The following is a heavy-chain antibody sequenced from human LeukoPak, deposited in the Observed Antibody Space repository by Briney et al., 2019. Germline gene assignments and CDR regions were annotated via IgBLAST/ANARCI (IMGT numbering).Heavy chain of an antibody. CDR1: GFTFSSYS. CDR2: ISSSSSTI. CDR3: ARDDRYCSSTSCYTGAFDI. V-gene: IGHV3-48*04. Sequence: GGSLRLSCAASGFTFSSYSMNWVRQAPGKGLEWVSYISSSSSTIYYADSVKGRFTISRDNAKNSLYLQMNSLRAEDTAVYYCARDDRYCSSTSCYTGAFDIWGQGTMVTVSS. D-gene: IGHD2-2*02. J-gene: IGHJ3*02.